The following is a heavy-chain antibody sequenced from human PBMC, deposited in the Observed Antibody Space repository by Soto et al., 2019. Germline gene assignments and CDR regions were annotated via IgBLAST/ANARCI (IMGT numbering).Heavy chain of an antibody. D-gene: IGHD6-13*01. Sequence: PSETLSLTCTVSGGSLGSSSYYWGWIRQSPGKGLEWIGNICYSGNTFYNPSLKSRVTISVDTSKNQFYLHLSSVTAADTAIFYCASIAAPGTTHFDFWGQGTLVTVSS. CDR3: ASIAAPGTTHFDF. CDR1: GGSLGSSSYY. J-gene: IGHJ4*02. CDR2: ICYSGNT. V-gene: IGHV4-39*01.